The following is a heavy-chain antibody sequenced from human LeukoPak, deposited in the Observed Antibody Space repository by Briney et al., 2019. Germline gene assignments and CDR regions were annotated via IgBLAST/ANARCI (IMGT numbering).Heavy chain of an antibody. V-gene: IGHV3-53*01. J-gene: IGHJ4*02. CDR2: IYSGGTT. CDR3: ARDYGTW. CDR1: GFTVSSNY. Sequence: PGGSLRLSCAASGFTVSSNYMSWVRRAPGKGLEWVSGIYSGGTTYYADSVKGRFTISTDNSKNTLYLQMNSLRAEDTAVYYCARDYGTWWGQGTLVTVSS. D-gene: IGHD3-10*01.